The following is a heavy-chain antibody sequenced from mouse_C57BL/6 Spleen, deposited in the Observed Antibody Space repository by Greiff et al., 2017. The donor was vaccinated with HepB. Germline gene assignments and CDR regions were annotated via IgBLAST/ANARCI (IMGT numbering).Heavy chain of an antibody. CDR1: GFSLTSYA. Sequence: VQRVESGPGLVAPSQSLSITCTVSGFSLTSYAISWVRQPPGKGLEWLGVIWTGGGTNYNSALKSRLSISKDNSKSQVFLKMNSLQTDDTARYYCARNDLLPYYAMDYWGQGTSVTVSS. D-gene: IGHD2-10*01. CDR2: IWTGGGT. J-gene: IGHJ4*01. V-gene: IGHV2-9-1*01. CDR3: ARNDLLPYYAMDY.